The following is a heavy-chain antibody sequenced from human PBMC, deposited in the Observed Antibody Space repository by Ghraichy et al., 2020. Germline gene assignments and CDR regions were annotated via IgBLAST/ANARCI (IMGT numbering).Heavy chain of an antibody. V-gene: IGHV4-39*01. CDR3: AVYVVVVPTSSYYYYAMDV. D-gene: IGHD2-2*01. J-gene: IGHJ6*02. CDR1: GGPISRSNYY. Sequence: SETLSLTCTVSGGPISRSNYYWVWIRQSPGKGLEWIGSFYYSGSTYYNPSLKSRVSISEDTSKTQFSLKLSSVTAADTAVYYCAVYVVVVPTSSYYYYAMDVLGQGTTVAVSS. CDR2: FYYSGST.